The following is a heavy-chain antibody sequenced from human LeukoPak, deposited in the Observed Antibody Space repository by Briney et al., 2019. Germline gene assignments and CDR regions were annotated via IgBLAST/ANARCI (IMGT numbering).Heavy chain of an antibody. V-gene: IGHV3-66*01. J-gene: IGHJ4*02. Sequence: PGKGLEWVSVIYSGGSTYYADSVKGRFTISRDNSKNTLYLQMNSLRAEDTAVYYCARDPGGNWGYWGQGTLVTVSS. D-gene: IGHD7-27*01. CDR2: IYSGGST. CDR3: ARDPGGNWGY.